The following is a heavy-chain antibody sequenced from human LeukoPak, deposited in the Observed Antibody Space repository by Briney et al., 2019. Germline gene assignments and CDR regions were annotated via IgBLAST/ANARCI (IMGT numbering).Heavy chain of an antibody. CDR1: GYTVTELS. Sequence: ASVKVSCKVSGYTVTELSMHWVRQSPGKGLEGMGWINPNSGGTNYAQKFQGRVTMTRDTSISTAYMELSRLRSDDTAVYYCARGSLLRYFDWLFSDYWGQGTLVTVSS. CDR3: ARGSLLRYFDWLFSDY. D-gene: IGHD3-9*01. J-gene: IGHJ4*02. V-gene: IGHV1-2*02. CDR2: INPNSGGT.